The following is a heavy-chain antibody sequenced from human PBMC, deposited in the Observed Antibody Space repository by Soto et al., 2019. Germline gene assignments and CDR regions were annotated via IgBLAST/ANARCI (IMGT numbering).Heavy chain of an antibody. J-gene: IGHJ4*02. CDR2: INHSGST. V-gene: IGHV4-34*01. Sequence: TSETLSLTCAVYGGSFSGYYWIWIRQPPGKGLEWIGEINHSGSTNYNPSLKSRVTISVDTSKNQFSLKLSSVTAADTAVYYCARGIAAAGTKGYYFDYWGQGTLVTVSS. CDR1: GGSFSGYY. CDR3: ARGIAAAGTKGYYFDY. D-gene: IGHD6-13*01.